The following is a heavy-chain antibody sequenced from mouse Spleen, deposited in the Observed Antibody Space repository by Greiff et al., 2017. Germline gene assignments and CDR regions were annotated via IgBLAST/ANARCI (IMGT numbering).Heavy chain of an antibody. J-gene: IGHJ1*01. Sequence: ESGAELVKPGASVKMSCKASGYIFTTYPIAWMKQNPGKSLEWIGNFHPYNDDTKYNEKFKGKATLTVEKSSSTVYLELSRLTSDDAAVYYCARAYYDGSYSYFDVWGAGTTVTVSS. CDR2: FHPYNDDT. D-gene: IGHD1-1*01. CDR3: ARAYYDGSYSYFDV. CDR1: GYIFTTYP. V-gene: IGHV1-47*01.